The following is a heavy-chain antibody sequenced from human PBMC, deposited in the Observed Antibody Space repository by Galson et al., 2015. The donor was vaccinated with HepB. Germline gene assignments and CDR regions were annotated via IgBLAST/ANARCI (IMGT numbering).Heavy chain of an antibody. D-gene: IGHD4-17*01. CDR3: AKFPTVTPLVVMDV. CDR2: ISGSGGST. CDR1: GFTSSSYA. V-gene: IGHV3-23*01. Sequence: SLRLSCAASGFTSSSYAMSWVRQAPGKGLEWVPAISGSGGSTYYADSVKGRFTISRDNSKNTLYLQMNSLRAEDTAVYYCAKFPTVTPLVVMDVWGQGTTVTVSS. J-gene: IGHJ6*02.